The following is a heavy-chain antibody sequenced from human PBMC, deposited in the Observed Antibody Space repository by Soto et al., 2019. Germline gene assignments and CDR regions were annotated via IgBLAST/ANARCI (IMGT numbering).Heavy chain of an antibody. Sequence: ASGKVCCKGSGYTFTGYYMHWVRQAPGQGLEWMGWINPNSGGTNYAQKFQGRVTMTSDTSISTAYMELSRLRSDDTAVYYCARDGGLRFLEWLLEAGNCFDPWGQGTLFTVSS. J-gene: IGHJ5*02. CDR1: GYTFTGYY. CDR2: INPNSGGT. D-gene: IGHD3-3*01. V-gene: IGHV1-2*02. CDR3: ARDGGLRFLEWLLEAGNCFDP.